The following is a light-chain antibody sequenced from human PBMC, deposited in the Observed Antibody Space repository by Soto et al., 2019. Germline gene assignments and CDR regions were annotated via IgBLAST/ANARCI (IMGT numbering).Light chain of an antibody. Sequence: QSVLTQPPSASGTPGQSITISCSGNTSNIGSNYVYWYRQLPGTAPKLLIYRNNQRPSGVPDRFSGSKSGTSVSLAISGLRSEDEADYYCAAWDDNLGGEDVFGTGTKVTVL. CDR3: AAWDDNLGGEDV. CDR1: TSNIGSNY. J-gene: IGLJ1*01. V-gene: IGLV1-47*01. CDR2: RNN.